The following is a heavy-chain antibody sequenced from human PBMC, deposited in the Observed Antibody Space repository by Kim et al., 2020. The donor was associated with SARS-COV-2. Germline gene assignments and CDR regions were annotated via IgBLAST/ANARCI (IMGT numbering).Heavy chain of an antibody. CDR1: GGSISSGGYY. Sequence: SETLSLTCTVSGGSISSGGYYWSWIRQHPGKGLEWIGYIYYSGSTYYNPSLKSRVTISVDTSKNQFSLKLSSVTAADTAVYYCARAGGGTMIGVVIGAFDIWGQGTMVTVSS. J-gene: IGHJ3*02. V-gene: IGHV4-31*03. CDR2: IYYSGST. D-gene: IGHD3-22*01. CDR3: ARAGGGTMIGVVIGAFDI.